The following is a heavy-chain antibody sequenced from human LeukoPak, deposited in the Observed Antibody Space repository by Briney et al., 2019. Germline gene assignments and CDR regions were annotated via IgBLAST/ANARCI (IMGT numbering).Heavy chain of an antibody. CDR1: GGSISSYY. J-gene: IGHJ6*03. CDR2: IYTSGST. CDR3: ARGSEAYGSGSYRYYYYMDV. Sequence: SETLSLTCTVSGGSISSYYWSWIRQPAGEGLEWIGRIYTSGSTNYNPSLKSRVTMSVDTSKNQFSLKLSSVTAADTAVYYCARGSEAYGSGSYRYYYYMDVWGKGTTVTISS. V-gene: IGHV4-4*07. D-gene: IGHD3-10*01.